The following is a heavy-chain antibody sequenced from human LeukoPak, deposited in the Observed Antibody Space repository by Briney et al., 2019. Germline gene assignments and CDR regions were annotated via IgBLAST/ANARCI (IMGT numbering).Heavy chain of an antibody. V-gene: IGHV3-48*03. CDR1: GITLSSYE. J-gene: IGHJ6*04. D-gene: IGHD3-10*02. Sequence: PGGSLRLSCAASGITLSSYEMNWVRKAPGKGLDWVSYISSSGSTIYYADSVKGRFTISRDNAKNSLYLQMNSLRAEDTAVYYCAELGITMIGGVWGKGTTVTISS. CDR2: ISSSGSTI. CDR3: AELGITMIGGV.